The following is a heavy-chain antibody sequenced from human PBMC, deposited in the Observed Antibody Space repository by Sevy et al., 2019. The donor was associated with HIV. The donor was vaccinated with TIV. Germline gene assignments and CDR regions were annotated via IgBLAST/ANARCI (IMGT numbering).Heavy chain of an antibody. CDR1: GFTFSSYA. V-gene: IGHV3-23*01. CDR2: ISGSGGST. J-gene: IGHJ4*02. CDR3: AKDRSYYDRSGPPSHFDY. Sequence: SGYLRLSCAASGFTFSSYAMSWVRQAPGKGLERVSAISGSGGSTYYADSVKGRFTISRYNSKNTLYLQMNSLRAEDTDVYYCAKDRSYYDRSGPPSHFDYWGQGTLVYVSS. D-gene: IGHD3-22*01.